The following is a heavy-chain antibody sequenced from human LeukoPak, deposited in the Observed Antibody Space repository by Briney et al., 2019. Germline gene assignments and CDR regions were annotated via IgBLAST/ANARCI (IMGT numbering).Heavy chain of an antibody. CDR2: ISYDGSNK. Sequence: GGTLRLSCAASGFTFSSYGMHWVRQAPGPGLEWVAVISYDGSNKYYADSVKCRSTISRDNSKNTLYLQMNSLRAEDTAVYYCAKNGGSSWHGLDYWGQGTLVTVSS. J-gene: IGHJ4*02. CDR1: GFTFSSYG. V-gene: IGHV3-30*18. D-gene: IGHD6-13*01. CDR3: AKNGGSSWHGLDY.